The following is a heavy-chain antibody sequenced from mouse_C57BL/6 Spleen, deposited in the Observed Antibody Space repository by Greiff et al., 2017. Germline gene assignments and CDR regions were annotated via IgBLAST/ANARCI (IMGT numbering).Heavy chain of an antibody. D-gene: IGHD2-5*01. CDR1: GYTFTSYW. J-gene: IGHJ2*01. CDR2: IHPNSGST. CDR3: ARSPADYYSNYFDY. Sequence: QVQLQQPGAELVKPGASVKLSCKASGYTFTSYWMHWVKQRPGQGLEWIGMIHPNSGSTNYNEKFKSKATLTVDKSSRTAYMQLSSLTSEDSAVYYCARSPADYYSNYFDYWGQGTTLTVSS. V-gene: IGHV1-64*01.